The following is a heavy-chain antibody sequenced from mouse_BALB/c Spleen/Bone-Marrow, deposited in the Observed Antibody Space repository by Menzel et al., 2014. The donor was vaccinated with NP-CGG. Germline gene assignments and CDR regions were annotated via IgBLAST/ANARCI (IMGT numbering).Heavy chain of an antibody. Sequence: EVKLVESGGGLVQPGVSLRLSCATSGFTFPDYYLSSVRQPPGKALEWLGLIRNKANGYTTEYSASVKGRFTISRDNSQSILYVQMNTLRAEDSATYYCARRLLLGAMDDWGQGASVTVSS. CDR3: ARRLLLGAMDD. J-gene: IGHJ4*01. D-gene: IGHD4-1*01. CDR2: IRNKANGYTT. V-gene: IGHV7-3*02. CDR1: GFTFPDYY.